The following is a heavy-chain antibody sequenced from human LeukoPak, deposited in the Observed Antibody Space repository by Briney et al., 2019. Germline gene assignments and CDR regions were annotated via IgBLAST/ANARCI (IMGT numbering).Heavy chain of an antibody. CDR1: GFTFSSYS. D-gene: IGHD2-8*01. CDR3: ARDPEWSHYGMDV. J-gene: IGHJ6*04. Sequence: GGSLRLPCAASGFTFSSYSMNWVRQAPGKGLEWVSSISSSSSYIYYADSVKGRFTISRDNAKNSLYLQMNSLRAEDTAVYYCARDPEWSHYGMDVWGKGTTVTVSS. CDR2: ISSSSSYI. V-gene: IGHV3-21*01.